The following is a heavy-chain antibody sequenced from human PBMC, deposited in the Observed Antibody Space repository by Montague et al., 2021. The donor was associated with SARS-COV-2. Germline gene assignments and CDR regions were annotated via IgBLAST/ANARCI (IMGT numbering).Heavy chain of an antibody. CDR3: ALAVAGRGGYDY. V-gene: IGHV6-1*01. CDR2: TYYRSKWYY. Sequence: GAISGDSVSSNSAAWNWIRQSPSRGLEWLGRTYYRSKWYYEYAVSLKSRITINPDTSKNQFSLQVKSMTPEDTAVYYCALAVAGRGGYDYWGQGTLVTVSS. J-gene: IGHJ4*02. CDR1: GDSVSSNSAA. D-gene: IGHD6-19*01.